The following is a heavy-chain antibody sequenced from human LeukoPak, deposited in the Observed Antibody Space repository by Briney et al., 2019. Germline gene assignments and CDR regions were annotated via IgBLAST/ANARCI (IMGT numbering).Heavy chain of an antibody. Sequence: PGGSLRLSRAASGFTFCSYGMLWVRPAPGKGLVWVAFIRYDGSNKYHADSVKGRFTISRDNAKNSLYLQMNSLRAEDTAVYYCAREPPTNRDSSNYGSWGQGTLVTVSS. CDR3: AREPPTNRDSSNYGS. J-gene: IGHJ4*02. CDR2: IRYDGSNK. D-gene: IGHD4-11*01. V-gene: IGHV3-30*02. CDR1: GFTFCSYG.